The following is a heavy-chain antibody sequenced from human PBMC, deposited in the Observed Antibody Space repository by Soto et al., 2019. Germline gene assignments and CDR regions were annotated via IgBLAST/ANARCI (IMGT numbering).Heavy chain of an antibody. CDR1: GFTFDDYA. CDR3: AKADCSSTSCSKFDY. D-gene: IGHD2-2*01. Sequence: GGSLRLSCAASGFTFDDYAMHWVRQAPGKGLEWVSGISWNSGSIGYADSVKGRFTISRDNAKNSLYLQMNSLRAEDTALYYCAKADCSSTSCSKFDYWGQGTLVTVSS. CDR2: ISWNSGSI. V-gene: IGHV3-9*01. J-gene: IGHJ4*02.